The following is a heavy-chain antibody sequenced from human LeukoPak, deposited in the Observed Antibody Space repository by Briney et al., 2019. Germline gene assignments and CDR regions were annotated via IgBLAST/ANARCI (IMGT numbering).Heavy chain of an antibody. CDR3: AKGYCSGGSCYWKVLGLDY. CDR2: ISYDGSNK. V-gene: IGHV3-30*18. J-gene: IGHJ4*02. D-gene: IGHD2-15*01. CDR1: GFTFGSYG. Sequence: GGSLRLSCAASGFTFGSYGMHWVRQAPGKGLEWVAVISYDGSNKYYADSVKGRFTISRDNSKNTLYLQMNSLRAEDTAVYYCAKGYCSGGSCYWKVLGLDYWGQGTLVTVSS.